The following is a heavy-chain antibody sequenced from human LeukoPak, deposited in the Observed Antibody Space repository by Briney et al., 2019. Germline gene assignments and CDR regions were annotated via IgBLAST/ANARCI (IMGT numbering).Heavy chain of an antibody. CDR1: GCTFTSYG. CDR3: ARRDYITIMFDY. CDR2: ISAYNGNT. V-gene: IGHV1-18*01. Sequence: ASVKVSCKASGCTFTSYGISWVRQAPGQGLEWMGWISAYNGNTNYAQKLQGRVTMTTDTSTSTAYMELRSLRSDDTAVYYCARRDYITIMFDYWGQGTLVTVSS. D-gene: IGHD3-10*01. J-gene: IGHJ4*02.